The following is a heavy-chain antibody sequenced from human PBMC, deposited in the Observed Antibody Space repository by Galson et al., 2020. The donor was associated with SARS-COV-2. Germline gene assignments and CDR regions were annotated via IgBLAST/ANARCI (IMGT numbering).Heavy chain of an antibody. Sequence: KIGESLKISCKGSGYSFTSYWIGWVRQMPGKGLEWMGIVYPGDSDTRYSPSFQGQVTISADKSISTAYLQWNSLKASDTAMYYCAIQSGYMGLAAAGIGVDHWGLGTRFTVSS. J-gene: IGHJ4*02. CDR2: VYPGDSDT. CDR1: GYSFTSYW. V-gene: IGHV5-51*01. CDR3: AIQSGYMGLAAAGIGVDH. D-gene: IGHD6-13*01.